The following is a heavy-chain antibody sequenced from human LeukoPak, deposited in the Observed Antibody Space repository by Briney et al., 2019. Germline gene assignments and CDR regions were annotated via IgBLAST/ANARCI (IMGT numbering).Heavy chain of an antibody. CDR2: IYSGGST. CDR3: AREAVPLHTGSYPRHFDY. Sequence: GGSLRLSCAASGFTVSSNYMSWVRQAPGKGLEWVSVIYSGGSTYYADSVKGRFTISRDDSKNTLYLQMNSLRAEDTAVYYCAREAVPLHTGSYPRHFDYWGQGTLVPVSS. V-gene: IGHV3-53*01. J-gene: IGHJ4*02. D-gene: IGHD1-26*01. CDR1: GFTVSSNY.